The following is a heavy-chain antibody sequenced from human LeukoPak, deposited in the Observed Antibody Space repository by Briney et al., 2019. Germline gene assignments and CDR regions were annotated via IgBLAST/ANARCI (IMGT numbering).Heavy chain of an antibody. V-gene: IGHV3-30*03. J-gene: IGHJ4*02. CDR3: ARDGVDYDSSGYSDY. D-gene: IGHD3-22*01. CDR1: GFTFSSYS. Sequence: GGSLRLSCAASGFTFSSYSMNWVRQAPGKGLEWVAVISYDGSNKYYADSVKGRFTISRDNSKNTLYLQMNSLRAEDTAVYYCARDGVDYDSSGYSDYWGQGTLVTVSS. CDR2: ISYDGSNK.